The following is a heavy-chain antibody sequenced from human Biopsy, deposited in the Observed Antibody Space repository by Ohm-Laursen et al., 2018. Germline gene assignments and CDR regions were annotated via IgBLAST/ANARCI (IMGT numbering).Heavy chain of an antibody. V-gene: IGHV3-23*01. CDR2: ISGNSDII. D-gene: IGHD4-17*01. Sequence: GSLRLACAPSGFIYSSYAMTWFRQAPGKGLAWVSTISGNSDIIYDTDSVKGRFTISRDNSKNTLYLQMNSLRADDTAVYYCALAAAQTVTHFDYWGQGTLVTVSS. CDR1: GFIYSSYA. J-gene: IGHJ4*02. CDR3: ALAAAQTVTHFDY.